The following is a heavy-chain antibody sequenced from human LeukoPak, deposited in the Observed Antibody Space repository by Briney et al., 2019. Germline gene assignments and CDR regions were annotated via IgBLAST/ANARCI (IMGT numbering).Heavy chain of an antibody. J-gene: IGHJ3*02. CDR1: GFTFSSYA. CDR3: AKEDRITMIVVVLDAFDI. V-gene: IGHV3-23*01. Sequence: GGSLRLSCAASGFTFSSYAMSWVRQAPGKGLEWVSAISGSGGSTYYADSVKGRLTISRDNSKNTLYLQMNSLRAEDTAVYYCAKEDRITMIVVVLDAFDIWGQGTMVTVSS. D-gene: IGHD3-22*01. CDR2: ISGSGGST.